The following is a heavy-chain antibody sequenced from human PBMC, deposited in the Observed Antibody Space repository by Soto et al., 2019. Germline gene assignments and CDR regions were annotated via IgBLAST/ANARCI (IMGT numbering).Heavy chain of an antibody. D-gene: IGHD3-16*01. CDR1: GYTFTSYG. CDR2: ISAYNGNT. J-gene: IGHJ6*02. V-gene: IGHV1-18*04. Sequence: AAVKVSCKASGYTFTSYGISWVRQAPGQGLEWMGWISAYNGNTNYAQKLQGRVTMTTDTSTSTAYMALRSLRSDDTAVYYCALGATDPYGMDVWGQGTTVTVSS. CDR3: ALGATDPYGMDV.